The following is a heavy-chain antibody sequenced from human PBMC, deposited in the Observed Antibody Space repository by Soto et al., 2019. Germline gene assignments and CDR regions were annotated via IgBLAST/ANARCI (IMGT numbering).Heavy chain of an antibody. CDR1: GGSISSGGYY. V-gene: IGHV4-31*03. D-gene: IGHD3-10*01. Sequence: QVQLQESGPGLVKPSQTLSLTCTVSGGSISSGGYYWSWIRQHPGKGLEWIGYIYYSGSTYYNPSLNSRVTISVDTSKNQFSLKLSSVTAADTAVYYCAAMVRGVITIFDYWGQGTLVTVSS. CDR2: IYYSGST. CDR3: AAMVRGVITIFDY. J-gene: IGHJ4*02.